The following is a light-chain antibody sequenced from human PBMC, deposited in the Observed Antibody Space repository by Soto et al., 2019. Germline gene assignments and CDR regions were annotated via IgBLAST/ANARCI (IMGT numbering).Light chain of an antibody. V-gene: IGKV3-15*01. CDR1: QSVSSN. CDR3: QQYNNWPPWA. J-gene: IGKJ1*01. Sequence: EIVMTQSPATLSVSPGERATLSCRASQSVSSNLAWYQQKPGQAPRLLIYGASTRATGIPARFSDSGSGTEFTLTRRSRQSEEFAVYYCQQYNNWPPWAFAHGTKADIK. CDR2: GAS.